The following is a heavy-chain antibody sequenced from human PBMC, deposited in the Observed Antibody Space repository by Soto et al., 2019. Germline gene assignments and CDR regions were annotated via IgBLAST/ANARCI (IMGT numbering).Heavy chain of an antibody. CDR2: IYTSGST. V-gene: IGHV4-4*07. CDR1: GGSISSYY. D-gene: IGHD3-22*01. CDR3: ARESLKESITMTVVVDY. Sequence: SETLSLTCTVSGGSISSYYWSWIRQPAGKGLEWIGRIYTSGSTNYNPSLKSRVTMSVDTSKNQFSLKLSSVTAADTAVYYCARESLKESITMTVVVDYWGQGTLVTVSS. J-gene: IGHJ4*02.